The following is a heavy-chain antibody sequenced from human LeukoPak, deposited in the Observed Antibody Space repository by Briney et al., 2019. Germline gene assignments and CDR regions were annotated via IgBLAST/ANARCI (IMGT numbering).Heavy chain of an antibody. Sequence: GGSLRLSCAASGFTFSDYAMHWVRQAPGKGLEWVAVISYDGRNKHYPDSVKGRFTISRDISTDTLWLQMDSLRTEDTAVYYCAKGPLRGTAAAIDYWGQGTLVTVSS. V-gene: IGHV3-30*04. D-gene: IGHD2-2*01. J-gene: IGHJ4*02. CDR1: GFTFSDYA. CDR2: ISYDGRNK. CDR3: AKGPLRGTAAAIDY.